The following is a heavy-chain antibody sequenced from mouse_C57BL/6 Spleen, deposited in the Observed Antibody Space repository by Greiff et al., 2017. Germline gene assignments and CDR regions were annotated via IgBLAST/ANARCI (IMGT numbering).Heavy chain of an antibody. V-gene: IGHV1-69*01. D-gene: IGHD2-1*01. J-gene: IGHJ3*01. CDR1: GYTFTRYW. CDR3: ARSGVYDGTGSWCAC. Sequence: QVQLQQPGAELVMPGASVKLSCKASGYTFTRYWMHWVKQRPGQGLEWIGEIDPSDSYTTYNQKFKGKSTLTVDKSASTAYMQLSSLTSEDSAVYDCARSGVYDGTGSWCACWGQGTLVTVSA. CDR2: IDPSDSYT.